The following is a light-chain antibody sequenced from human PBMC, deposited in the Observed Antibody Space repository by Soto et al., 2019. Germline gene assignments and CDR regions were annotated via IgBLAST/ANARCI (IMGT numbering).Light chain of an antibody. V-gene: IGLV2-23*01. Sequence: QSALTQPASVSGSLGQSITISCTGTSSDVGSYKSVSWYQHHPGKAPKLMIYEGSKRPSGVSNRFSGSNSGNTASLTISVPQAEDEADYYCCSYAGTRIPTFGGGTQVTVL. CDR2: EGS. J-gene: IGLJ3*02. CDR3: CSYAGTRIPT. CDR1: SSDVGSYKS.